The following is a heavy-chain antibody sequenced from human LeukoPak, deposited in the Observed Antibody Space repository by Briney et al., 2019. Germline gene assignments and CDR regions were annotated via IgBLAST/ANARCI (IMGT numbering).Heavy chain of an antibody. CDR2: ISGDGGST. V-gene: IGHV3-43*02. D-gene: IGHD3-22*01. J-gene: IGHJ4*02. CDR3: AKDMYDSSGYLFDY. CDR1: GFTFDDYA. Sequence: GGSLRPSCAASGFTFDDYAMHWVRQAPGKGLEWVSLISGDGGSTYYADSVKGRFTISRDNSKNSLYLQMNSLRTEDTALYYCAKDMYDSSGYLFDYWGQGTLVTVSS.